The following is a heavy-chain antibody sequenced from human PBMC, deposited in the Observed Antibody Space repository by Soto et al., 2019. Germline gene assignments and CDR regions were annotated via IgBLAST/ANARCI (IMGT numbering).Heavy chain of an antibody. V-gene: IGHV4-59*01. CDR3: ATSQSAAMVFDP. D-gene: IGHD2-2*01. Sequence: PXATLSLTCTVSGGSISSYDWSWIRQPPGKGLEWIAYIYYSGNTNYNPSLKSRVTISLDTSKNQFSLNLNSVTAADTAVYYCATSQSAAMVFDPWGQGTLVTVSS. CDR1: GGSISSYD. CDR2: IYYSGNT. J-gene: IGHJ5*02.